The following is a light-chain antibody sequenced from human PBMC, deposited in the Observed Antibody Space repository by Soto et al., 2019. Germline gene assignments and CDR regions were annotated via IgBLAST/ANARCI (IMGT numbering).Light chain of an antibody. J-gene: IGLJ1*01. Sequence: QSVLTQPPSASGTPGQRVTISCSGGSSDIGSSPVSWYQQFPGTAPRLLIYSNYLRPSGVSHRFSGSKSGTSASLAISGLQSEDEADYYCEAWDDRLNAHVFGTGTKLTVL. CDR1: SSDIGSSP. V-gene: IGLV1-44*01. CDR2: SNY. CDR3: EAWDDRLNAHV.